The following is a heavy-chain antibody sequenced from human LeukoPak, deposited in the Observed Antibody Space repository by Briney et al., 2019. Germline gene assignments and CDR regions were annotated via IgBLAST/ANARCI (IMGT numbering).Heavy chain of an antibody. CDR1: GFTFSSYA. CDR2: ISGSGGST. CDR3: ASISASPYYYGSGSWRRFDP. V-gene: IGHV3-23*01. Sequence: GGSLRLSCAASGFTFSSYAMSWVRQAPGKGLEWVSAISGSGGSTYYADSVKGRFTISRDNSKNTLYLQMNSLRAEDTAVYYCASISASPYYYGSGSWRRFDPWGQGTLVTVSS. J-gene: IGHJ5*02. D-gene: IGHD3-10*01.